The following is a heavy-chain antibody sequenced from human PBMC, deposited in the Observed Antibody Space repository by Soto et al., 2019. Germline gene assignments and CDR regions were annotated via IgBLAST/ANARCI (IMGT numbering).Heavy chain of an antibody. CDR1: GGTFSSYA. V-gene: IGHV1-46*01. Sequence: ASVKVSCKASGGTFSSYAISWVRQAPGQGLEWMGIIIPSGGTTNYAQKFQGRVTMTRDTSTSTVYMELSSLRSEDTAVHYCASGGIAAAGSSRWGQGTLVPVSS. CDR3: ASGGIAAAGSSR. CDR2: IIPSGGTT. J-gene: IGHJ4*02. D-gene: IGHD6-13*01.